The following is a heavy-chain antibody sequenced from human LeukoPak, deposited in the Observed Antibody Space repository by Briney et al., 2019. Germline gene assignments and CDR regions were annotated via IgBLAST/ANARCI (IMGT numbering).Heavy chain of an antibody. CDR1: GFTFSSYS. V-gene: IGHV3-48*01. D-gene: IGHD3-22*01. CDR2: ISSSSSTI. Sequence: GGSLRLSCAASGFTFSSYSMNWVRQAPGKGLEWVSYISSSSSTIYHADSVKGRFTISRDNAKNSPYLQMNSLRAEDTAVYYCARDRRGAGVVASDAFDIWGQGTMVTVSS. CDR3: ARDRRGAGVVASDAFDI. J-gene: IGHJ3*02.